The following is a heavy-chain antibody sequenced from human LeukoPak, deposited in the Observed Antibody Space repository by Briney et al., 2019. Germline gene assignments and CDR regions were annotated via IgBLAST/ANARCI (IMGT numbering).Heavy chain of an antibody. J-gene: IGHJ4*02. Sequence: GGSLRLSCAASGFTFDNYAMHWVRQAPGKGLEWVSGISWNSGSVVYADSVKGRFTISRDNAKNSLYLQMNSLRAEDTAFYYCAKGSGFTTLPYYFDYWGRGTLVTVSS. CDR2: ISWNSGSV. V-gene: IGHV3-9*01. CDR1: GFTFDNYA. CDR3: AKGSGFTTLPYYFDY. D-gene: IGHD3-3*01.